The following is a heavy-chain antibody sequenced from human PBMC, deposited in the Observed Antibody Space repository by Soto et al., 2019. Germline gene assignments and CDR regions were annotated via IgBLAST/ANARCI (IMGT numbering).Heavy chain of an antibody. CDR1: GGSITSYY. D-gene: IGHD2-2*01. Sequence: SETLSLTCTVYGGSITSYYWSWIRQPPGKGLEWIGYIYYSGNTNYNPSLKSRVTISVDRSKNQFSLKLSSVTAADTAVYYCARVPDRWGQGTLVTVSS. J-gene: IGHJ5*02. V-gene: IGHV4-59*12. CDR3: ARVPDR. CDR2: IYYSGNT.